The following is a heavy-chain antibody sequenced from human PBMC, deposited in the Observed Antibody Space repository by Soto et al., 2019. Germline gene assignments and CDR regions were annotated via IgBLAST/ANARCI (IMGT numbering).Heavy chain of an antibody. V-gene: IGHV4-31*03. J-gene: IGHJ4*02. CDR1: GGSISSGGYY. CDR3: AREDPILGSSPPH. Sequence: PSETLSLTCTVSGGSISSGGYYWSWIRQHPGKGLEWIGYIYYSGSTYYNPSLKSRVTISVDTSKNQFSLKLSSVTAADTAVYYCAREDPILGSSPPHWGQGTLVTVSS. CDR2: IYYSGST. D-gene: IGHD6-6*01.